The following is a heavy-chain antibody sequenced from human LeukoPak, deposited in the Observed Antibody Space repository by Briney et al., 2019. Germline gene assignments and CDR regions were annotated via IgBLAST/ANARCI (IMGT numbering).Heavy chain of an antibody. CDR1: GYTFTSCY. V-gene: IGHV1-18*04. Sequence: GASVTVSCKTSGYTFTSCYMHWVRQAPGQGLEWMGWISAYNGNTNYAQKLQGRVTMTTDTSTSTAYMELRSLRSDDTAVYYCARDGGGRVPTRPYYYYGMDVWGQGTTVTVSS. CDR3: ARDGGGRVPTRPYYYYGMDV. D-gene: IGHD3-16*01. J-gene: IGHJ6*02. CDR2: ISAYNGNT.